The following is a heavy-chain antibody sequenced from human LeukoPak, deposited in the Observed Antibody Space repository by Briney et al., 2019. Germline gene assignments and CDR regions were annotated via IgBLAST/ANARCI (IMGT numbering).Heavy chain of an antibody. Sequence: GGSLRLSCAASGFTFSTYWMSWVRQAPGKGLEWVANIKEDGSEKYYVDSVTGRFILSRDNAKKSLYLQMNSLRAEDTAVYYCARVEGGSNYDFWGQGTLVTVS. D-gene: IGHD3-16*01. CDR1: GFTFSTYW. CDR3: ARVEGGSNYDF. J-gene: IGHJ4*02. CDR2: IKEDGSEK. V-gene: IGHV3-7*01.